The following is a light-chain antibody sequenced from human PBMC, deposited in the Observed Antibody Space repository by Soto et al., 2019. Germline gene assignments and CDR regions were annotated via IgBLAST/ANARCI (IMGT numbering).Light chain of an antibody. V-gene: IGKV1-39*01. CDR2: AAS. CDR1: QNIGTS. J-gene: IGKJ2*01. CDR3: QQCSFTGYT. Sequence: DIQMTQSPSSLSASVGDRVTITCRASQNIGTSLNWYQQRPGKAPQVLIYAASSLQSGVSSRFRGSGSGTNFTLTVSSLQPEDFAIYYCQQCSFTGYTFGQGTNLDIK.